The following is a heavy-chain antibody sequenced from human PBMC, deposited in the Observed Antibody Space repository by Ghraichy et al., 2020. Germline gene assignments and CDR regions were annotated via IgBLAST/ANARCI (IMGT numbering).Heavy chain of an antibody. CDR3: AGVGVQAIFSPNWFDP. CDR2: ISSSSDYK. D-gene: IGHD3-16*01. V-gene: IGHV3-21*01. Sequence: GGSLRLSCEASGFIFSDYGMNWVRQAPGKGLEWVAFISSSSDYKYYADPVKGRFTISRDNAKDSLFLQMNSLRAEDTAVYFCAGVGVQAIFSPNWFDPWGQGTLVTVSS. J-gene: IGHJ5*02. CDR1: GFIFSDYG.